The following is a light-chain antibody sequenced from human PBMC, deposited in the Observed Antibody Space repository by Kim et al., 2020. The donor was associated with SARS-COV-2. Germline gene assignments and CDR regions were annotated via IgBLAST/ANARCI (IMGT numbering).Light chain of an antibody. CDR1: QSVTRF. J-gene: IGKJ4*01. V-gene: IGKV3-11*01. Sequence: EIVLTQSPATLSLSPGERATLSCRASQSVTRFLAWYQQKPGQAPRLLIYDASNRVTGIPARFSGSGSGTDFTLTIGSLEPEDFAVYYCQQRSNWPPKLTFGGGTKLEI. CDR2: DAS. CDR3: QQRSNWPPKLT.